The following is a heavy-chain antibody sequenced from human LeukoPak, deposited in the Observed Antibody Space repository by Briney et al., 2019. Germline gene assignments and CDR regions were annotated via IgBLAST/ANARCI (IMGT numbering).Heavy chain of an antibody. CDR2: ISSSSTTI. V-gene: IGHV3-48*01. CDR1: GFTFSTYA. D-gene: IGHD1-26*01. Sequence: PGGSLRLSCAASGFTFSTYAMTWVRQAPGKGLEWVSYISSSSTTIYYADSVQGRFTISRDNAKNSLYLQMNSLRAEDTAVYYCARDLALVGTGVRLDYWGQGTLVTVSS. J-gene: IGHJ4*02. CDR3: ARDLALVGTGVRLDY.